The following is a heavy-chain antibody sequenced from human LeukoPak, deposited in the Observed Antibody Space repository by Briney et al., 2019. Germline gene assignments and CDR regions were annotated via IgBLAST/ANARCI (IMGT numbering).Heavy chain of an antibody. V-gene: IGHV3-11*05. Sequence: GGTLSLSCAASGFTFSDYYMSWIRQAPGKGMEWGSYISSSSSSYSNYADSVKGRFTISRDNAKNSLYLQMNSLRAEDTAVYYCARDARSWFDPWGQGTLVTVSS. CDR2: ISSSSSSYS. CDR3: ARDARSWFDP. J-gene: IGHJ5*02. CDR1: GFTFSDYY.